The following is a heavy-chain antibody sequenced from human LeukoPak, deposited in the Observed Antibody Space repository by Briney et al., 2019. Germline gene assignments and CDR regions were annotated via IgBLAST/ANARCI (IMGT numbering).Heavy chain of an antibody. Sequence: AGGSLRLSCAAFGFTFSGSAMHWVRQASGKGLEWVGRIRSKANSYATAYAASVKGRFTISRDDSKNTAYLQMNSLKTEDTAVYYCTRTYSSGWLNYFDYWGQGTLVTVSS. CDR2: IRSKANSYAT. CDR3: TRTYSSGWLNYFDY. J-gene: IGHJ4*02. CDR1: GFTFSGSA. D-gene: IGHD6-19*01. V-gene: IGHV3-73*01.